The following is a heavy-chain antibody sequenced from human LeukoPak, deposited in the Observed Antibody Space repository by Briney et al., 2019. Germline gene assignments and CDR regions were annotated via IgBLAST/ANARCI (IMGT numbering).Heavy chain of an antibody. D-gene: IGHD3-10*01. CDR1: FSXXX. CDR2: ISAYNGNT. V-gene: IGHV1-18*01. Sequence: FSXXXITWVRQAPGQGLEWMGWISAYNGNTHYAQKVQGRVTMTTDTSTSTAYMELRSLRSDDTAVYYCASGAYYFDFWGQGTLVTVSS. CDR3: ASGAYYFDF. J-gene: IGHJ4*02.